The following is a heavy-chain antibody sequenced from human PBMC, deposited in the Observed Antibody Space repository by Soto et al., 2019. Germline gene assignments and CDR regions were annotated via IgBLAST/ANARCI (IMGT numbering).Heavy chain of an antibody. D-gene: IGHD3-16*02. J-gene: IGHJ3*02. V-gene: IGHV3-7*01. Sequence: EVQLVESGGGLVQPGGSLRLSCAASGFTFSSYWMSWVRQAPGKGLEWVANIKQDGSEKYYVDSVKGRFTISRDNAKNSLYLQINSLRAEDTAVYYCARGLTYYDYIWGSYRYVAFDIWGQGTMVTVSS. CDR2: IKQDGSEK. CDR3: ARGLTYYDYIWGSYRYVAFDI. CDR1: GFTFSSYW.